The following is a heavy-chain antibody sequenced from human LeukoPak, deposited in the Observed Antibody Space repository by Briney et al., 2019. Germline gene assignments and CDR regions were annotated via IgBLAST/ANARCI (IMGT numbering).Heavy chain of an antibody. D-gene: IGHD4-17*01. CDR3: VSHKDNGDYDEA. J-gene: IGHJ5*02. V-gene: IGHV3-53*01. CDR1: GFTVNKNY. CDR2: FYSDGRK. Sequence: TGGSLRLSCAASGFTVNKNYMSWIRQAPGKGLQWVSLFYSDGRKFYADSVRGRFTVSGDNSKNTLYLQMNSLRADDTAVYYCVSHKDNGDYDEAWGQGTLVTVSS.